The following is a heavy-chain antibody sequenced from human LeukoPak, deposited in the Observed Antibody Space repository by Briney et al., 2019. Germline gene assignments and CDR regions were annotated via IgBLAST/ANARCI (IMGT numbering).Heavy chain of an antibody. Sequence: GASVKVSCKASGYTFTNSYIHWVRQAPGQVLEWMGLINPDGGNTNYAQNFQGRVTMTRDMSTSTVYMELSSLRSEDTAVYYCARDLGTIHYYDSSGYSTPYYWGQGTLVTVSS. V-gene: IGHV1-46*01. J-gene: IGHJ4*02. CDR1: GYTFTNSY. CDR2: INPDGGNT. D-gene: IGHD3-22*01. CDR3: ARDLGTIHYYDSSGYSTPYY.